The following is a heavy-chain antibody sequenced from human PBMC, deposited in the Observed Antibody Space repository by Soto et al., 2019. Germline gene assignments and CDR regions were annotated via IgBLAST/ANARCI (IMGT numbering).Heavy chain of an antibody. V-gene: IGHV3-23*01. CDR2: ISASGGAT. Sequence: GGSLRLSCTASGFTFSSYAMSWVRQAPGKGLEWVSAISASGGATYSADSVKGRFTISRDNSKNPLYLQMNSLRAEDTAVYYCAKDLQGNWNPDYWGQGTLVTVSS. CDR3: AKDLQGNWNPDY. D-gene: IGHD1-1*01. CDR1: GFTFSSYA. J-gene: IGHJ4*02.